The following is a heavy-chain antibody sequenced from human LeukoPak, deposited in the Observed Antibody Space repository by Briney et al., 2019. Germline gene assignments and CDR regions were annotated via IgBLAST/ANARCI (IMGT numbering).Heavy chain of an antibody. CDR1: GGSISSYY. D-gene: IGHD1-26*01. Sequence: SETLSLTCTVSGGSISSYYWSWIRQLPGKGLEWIGEINPSRSTNYNPSLKRRVTISADPSMNQFSLRLSSVTAADTAVYYCARGVVGATRFDCWGQGTLVIVSS. V-gene: IGHV4-34*01. J-gene: IGHJ4*02. CDR2: INPSRST. CDR3: ARGVVGATRFDC.